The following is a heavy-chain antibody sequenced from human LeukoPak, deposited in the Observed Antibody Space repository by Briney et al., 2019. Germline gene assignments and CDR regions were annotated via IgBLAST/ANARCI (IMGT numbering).Heavy chain of an antibody. V-gene: IGHV3-48*03. J-gene: IGHJ3*01. CDR1: GFTFSSYE. D-gene: IGHD3-10*01. Sequence: PGGSLRLSCGASGFTFSSYEMNWVRQAPGKGLEWISYISSGGSAIYYADSVKGRFTISRDFSKNTLYLQMNSLRTEDTAAYYCARGGWFGQSPLDVFDVWGQGTTVTVSS. CDR2: ISSGGSAI. CDR3: ARGGWFGQSPLDVFDV.